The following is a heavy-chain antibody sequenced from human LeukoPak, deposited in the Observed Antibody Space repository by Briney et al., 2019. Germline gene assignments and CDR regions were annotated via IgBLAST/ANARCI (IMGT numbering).Heavy chain of an antibody. D-gene: IGHD3-10*01. CDR3: AKGLGPLVRGVVPRTYYMDV. V-gene: IGHV3-30*18. J-gene: IGHJ6*03. CDR2: ISYDGSSE. Sequence: GGSLRLSCAASGFTFSSYGIHWVRQLPGKGPEWVAIISYDGSSEFYADSVKGRFKISRDNSKNTVNLQMNSLGVEDTAVYYCAKGLGPLVRGVVPRTYYMDVWGRGTTVTVSS. CDR1: GFTFSSYG.